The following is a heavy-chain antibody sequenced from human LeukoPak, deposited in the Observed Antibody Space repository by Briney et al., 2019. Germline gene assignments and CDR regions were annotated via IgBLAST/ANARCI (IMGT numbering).Heavy chain of an antibody. V-gene: IGHV1-69*04. CDR3: ARSGYCSGGSCYSDAFDI. Sequence: ASVKVSCKASGGTFSSYAISWVRQAPGQGLEWMGRIIPILGIANYAQKFQGRVTITADKSTSTAYMELSSLRSEDTAVYYCARSGYCSGGSCYSDAFDIWGQGTMVTVSS. J-gene: IGHJ3*02. CDR1: GGTFSSYA. D-gene: IGHD2-15*01. CDR2: IIPILGIA.